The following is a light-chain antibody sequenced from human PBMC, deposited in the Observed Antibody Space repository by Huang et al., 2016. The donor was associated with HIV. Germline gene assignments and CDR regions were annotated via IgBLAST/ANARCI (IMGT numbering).Light chain of an antibody. CDR2: TAS. Sequence: DIQMTQSPSSLSASIGDTVTITCRASQSISTYLNWYQHKQGRAPRLLIYTASTLQSGVPPRFSGSGSGTSFSLTITSLQVEDYATYYCQQSYRAVGAFGQGTKVEIK. CDR3: QQSYRAVGA. V-gene: IGKV1-39*01. CDR1: QSISTY. J-gene: IGKJ1*01.